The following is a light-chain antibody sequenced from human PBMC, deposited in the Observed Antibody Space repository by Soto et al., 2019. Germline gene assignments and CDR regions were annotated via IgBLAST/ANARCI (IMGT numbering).Light chain of an antibody. CDR3: MKGAHWPPRT. Sequence: VTMTQSPLSLTVTVGQPAAISCRSSHSLVDADENTYWSGFQQRPGQSPRRLIYKVSNRDPGVPDRFRGSGAGTDVTLKISRVEAEDVVIYYCMKGAHWPPRTFGQGNRVEIK. J-gene: IGKJ1*01. CDR1: HSLVDADENTY. CDR2: KVS. V-gene: IGKV2-30*01.